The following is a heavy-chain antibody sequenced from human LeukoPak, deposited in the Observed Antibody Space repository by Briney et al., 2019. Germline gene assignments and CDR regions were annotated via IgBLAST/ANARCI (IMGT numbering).Heavy chain of an antibody. D-gene: IGHD1-26*01. CDR1: GFTFNSYE. CDR3: ARGGSYVHY. CDR2: INSGGSAI. J-gene: IGHJ4*02. Sequence: PGGSLRLSCAASGFTFNSYEMNWVRQAPGKGLEWVSYINSGGSAIYSADSVKGRFTISRDNAKNSLYLQMNSLRADDTAVYYCARGGSYVHYWGQGTLVTVSS. V-gene: IGHV3-48*03.